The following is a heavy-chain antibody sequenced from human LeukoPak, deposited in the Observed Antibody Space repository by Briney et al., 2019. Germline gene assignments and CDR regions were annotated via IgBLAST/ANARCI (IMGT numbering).Heavy chain of an antibody. CDR2: INQDGSVK. D-gene: IGHD1-26*01. J-gene: IGHJ3*02. CDR1: GFTFSRYW. Sequence: GGSLRLSCAASGFTFSRYWMSWVRQAPGKGLEMVANINQDGSVKFYGRSVKGHFTISRDNAKNSLYLQMNSPRADDTALYYCARDREGSRDAFDIWGQGTMVTVSS. V-gene: IGHV3-7*01. CDR3: ARDREGSRDAFDI.